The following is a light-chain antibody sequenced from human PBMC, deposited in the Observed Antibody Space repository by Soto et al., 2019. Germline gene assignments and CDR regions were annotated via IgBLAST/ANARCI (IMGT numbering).Light chain of an antibody. CDR2: KVS. V-gene: IGKV2-30*01. CDR1: QSLVSSDGNTY. J-gene: IGKJ1*01. CDR3: VQGTHWPWT. Sequence: DVVMTQSPLSLPVTLGQPASISCRSSQSLVSSDGNTYLIWFQQRPGQSPRRLIYKVSNRDSGVPDRFSGSGSGTDFTLEISRVEAEDVGVYYCVQGTHWPWTFGQGTKVEIK.